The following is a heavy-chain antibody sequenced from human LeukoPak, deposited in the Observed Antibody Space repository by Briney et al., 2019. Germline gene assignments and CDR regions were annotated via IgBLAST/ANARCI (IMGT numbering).Heavy chain of an antibody. J-gene: IGHJ4*02. CDR3: AKRGIVIRAVIIIGFHKEAYYFDY. Sequence: GGSLRLSCVVSGITLSNYGMSWVRQAPGKGLEWVSGISQRGGSTNYADSVKGRFIISRDTSKNTVYLQMNSLRVEDTAVYFCAKRGIVIRAVIIIGFHKEAYYFDYWGQGILVTVSS. CDR2: ISQRGGST. D-gene: IGHD3-10*01. CDR1: GITLSNYG. V-gene: IGHV3-23*01.